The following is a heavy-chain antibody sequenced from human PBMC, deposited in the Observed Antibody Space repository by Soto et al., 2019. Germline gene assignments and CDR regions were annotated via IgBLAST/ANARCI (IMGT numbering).Heavy chain of an antibody. Sequence: PSETLSLTCSVSGDSINSDNYYWGWIRQPPGKGLEWIGSIYYRGNTYYNPSLKTRVTISRDKSKSQFSLKLNSVTAADSAVYFCARLEGLTTISYYFDYWGQGTLVTVSS. CDR3: ARLEGLTTISYYFDY. CDR2: IYYRGNT. J-gene: IGHJ4*02. CDR1: GDSINSDNYY. D-gene: IGHD2-21*02. V-gene: IGHV4-39*01.